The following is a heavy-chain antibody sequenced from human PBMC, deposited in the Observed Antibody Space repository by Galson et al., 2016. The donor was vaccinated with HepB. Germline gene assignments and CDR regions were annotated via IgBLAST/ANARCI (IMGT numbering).Heavy chain of an antibody. J-gene: IGHJ4*02. CDR1: GASVSSYS. V-gene: IGHV4-59*02. Sequence: ETLSLTCAVSGASVSSYSWSWVRQPPGKGLEWIGYIFHSGSTNYNPSLKSRVTISLDTPRNQVSLNLSSVTAADTAVYYCARGGYSNYGIGYWGQGTLVTVSS. D-gene: IGHD4-11*01. CDR2: IFHSGST. CDR3: ARGGYSNYGIGY.